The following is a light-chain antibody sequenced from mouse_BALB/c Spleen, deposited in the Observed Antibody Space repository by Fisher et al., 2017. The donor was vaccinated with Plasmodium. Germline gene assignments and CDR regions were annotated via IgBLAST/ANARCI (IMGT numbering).Light chain of an antibody. CDR2: YIS. CDR1: QSINNN. Sequence: DIVITQTPVTLSVTPGDSVSLSCRASQSINNNLHWYQQKSHESPRLLINYISQSISGIPSRFSGSGSGTDFTLSINSVETEDFGMYFCQQSNSWPLTFGAGTKLELK. J-gene: IGKJ5*01. CDR3: QQSNSWPLT. V-gene: IGKV5-43*01.